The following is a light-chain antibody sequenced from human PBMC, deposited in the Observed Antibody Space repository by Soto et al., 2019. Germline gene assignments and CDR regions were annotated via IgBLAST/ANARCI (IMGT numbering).Light chain of an antibody. Sequence: EIVLTQSPATLSLSPGERATLSCRASQSVSSYLAWYQQKPGQAPRLLIYDASTRATGIPARFSGSGSGTDFTLTISSLEPEDFAVYYCQQRSNWPCTFGPGTKVDIK. V-gene: IGKV3-11*01. J-gene: IGKJ3*01. CDR3: QQRSNWPCT. CDR2: DAS. CDR1: QSVSSY.